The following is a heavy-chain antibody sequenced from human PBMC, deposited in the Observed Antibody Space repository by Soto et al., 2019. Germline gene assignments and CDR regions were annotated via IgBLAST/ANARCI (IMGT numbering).Heavy chain of an antibody. J-gene: IGHJ4*02. D-gene: IGHD2-21*01. Sequence: QVQLVQSGAEVKKPGSSVKISCRSSGTSFSNYFIGWVRQAPGHGPEWMGDIIPMLGTPKYAQKFQGRVTITADESTSTAYLELNSLRVEDTAIYYCARQYSMAYFDYWGQGTLVRVSS. CDR2: IIPMLGTP. CDR1: GTSFSNYF. V-gene: IGHV1-69*01. CDR3: ARQYSMAYFDY.